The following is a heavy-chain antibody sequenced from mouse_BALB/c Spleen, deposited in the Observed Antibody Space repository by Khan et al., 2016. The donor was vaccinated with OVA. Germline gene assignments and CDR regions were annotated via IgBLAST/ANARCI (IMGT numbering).Heavy chain of an antibody. D-gene: IGHD2-10*02. V-gene: IGHV3-2*02. J-gene: IGHJ4*01. Sequence: EVQLQESGPGLVKPSQSLSLTCTVTGYSITSDYAWNWIRQFPGNKLEWMGYISYSGSTNYNPSLKSRISITRDKSKNQFFLQLNSVTTEDKATNYCARYGSRYNYAMDYWGQGTSVTVSS. CDR2: ISYSGST. CDR3: ARYGSRYNYAMDY. CDR1: GYSITSDYA.